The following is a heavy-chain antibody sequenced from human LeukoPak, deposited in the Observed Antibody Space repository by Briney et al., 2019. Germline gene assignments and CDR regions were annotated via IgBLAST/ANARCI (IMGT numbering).Heavy chain of an antibody. CDR2: IYHSGST. Sequence: SETLSLTCTVSGGSISSGGYYWSWIRQPPGKGLEWIGYIYHSGSTYYNPSLKSRVTISVDRSKNQFSLKLSSVTAADTAVYYCARGDGYNWAFDYWGQGTLVTVSS. CDR1: GGSISSGGYY. CDR3: ARGDGYNWAFDY. V-gene: IGHV4-30-2*01. D-gene: IGHD5-24*01. J-gene: IGHJ4*02.